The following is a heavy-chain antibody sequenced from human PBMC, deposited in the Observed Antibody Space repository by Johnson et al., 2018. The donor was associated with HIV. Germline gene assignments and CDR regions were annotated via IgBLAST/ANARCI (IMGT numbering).Heavy chain of an antibody. CDR3: ARDGDLRSFDI. D-gene: IGHD7-27*01. CDR1: GFTFSSYA. CDR2: ISYDGSNK. V-gene: IGHV3-30-3*01. Sequence: QVQLLESGGGVVQPGRSLRLSCAASGFTFSSYAMHWVRQAPGKGLEWVAVISYDGSNKYYADSVKGRFTISRDNSKNTLYLEMNSLRGEDTAVYYCARDGDLRSFDIWGQGKIVTVSS. J-gene: IGHJ3*02.